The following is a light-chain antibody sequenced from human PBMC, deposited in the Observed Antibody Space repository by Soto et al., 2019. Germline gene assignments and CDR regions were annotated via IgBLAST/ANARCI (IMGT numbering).Light chain of an antibody. CDR1: QSVSGSY. J-gene: IGKJ4*01. Sequence: EIVLTXXPXXXXLXXXEXXTLSCRASQSVSGSYLAWYQQKPGQAPRLLIYGASSRATGIPDRFSGSGSGTDFTLTISRLEPEDFAVYYCQQYSTFGGGTKVDIK. CDR2: GAS. CDR3: QQYST. V-gene: IGKV3-20*01.